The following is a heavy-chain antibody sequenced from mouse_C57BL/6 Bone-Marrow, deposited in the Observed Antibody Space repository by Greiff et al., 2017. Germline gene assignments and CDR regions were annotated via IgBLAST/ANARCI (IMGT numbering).Heavy chain of an antibody. CDR1: GFNIKNTY. CDR2: IDPANGNT. J-gene: IGHJ4*01. Sequence: EVQLQQSVAELVRPGASVKLSCTASGFNIKNTYMHCVKQRPEQGLEWIGRIDPANGNTKYAPKFQGKATITADTSSNTACLQLSSLTSEDTAIYYCAREKDAMDYWGQGTSVTVSS. CDR3: AREKDAMDY. V-gene: IGHV14-3*01.